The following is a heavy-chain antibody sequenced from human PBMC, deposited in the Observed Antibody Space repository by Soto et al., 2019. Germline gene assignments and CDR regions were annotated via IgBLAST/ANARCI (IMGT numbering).Heavy chain of an antibody. Sequence: QVQLVQSGGEVKKPGASVKVSCKASGYNYSSYGVTWVRQAPGQGLEWMGWISAYNGKANYAPNIQDRVTMSIDTSTSTAYMEMRSLRSDDMAVYYCARQHNDLWSDSPDFDYWGQGTLVTVSA. CDR2: ISAYNGKA. D-gene: IGHD3-3*01. CDR1: GYNYSSYG. CDR3: ARQHNDLWSDSPDFDY. V-gene: IGHV1-18*03. J-gene: IGHJ4*02.